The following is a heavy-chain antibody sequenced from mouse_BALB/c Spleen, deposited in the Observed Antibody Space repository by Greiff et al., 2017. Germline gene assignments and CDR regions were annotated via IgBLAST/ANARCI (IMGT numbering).Heavy chain of an antibody. J-gene: IGHJ1*01. CDR3: ARQGGHDYAWYFDV. CDR1: GFTFSSYG. V-gene: IGHV5-6*01. CDR2: ISSGGSYT. D-gene: IGHD2-4*01. Sequence: EVQVVESGGDLVKPGGSLKLSCAASGFTFSSYGMSWVRQTPAKRLAWVATISSGGSYTYYPDSVKGRFTISRDNAKNTLYLQMSSLKSEDTAMYYCARQGGHDYAWYFDVWGAGTTVTVSS.